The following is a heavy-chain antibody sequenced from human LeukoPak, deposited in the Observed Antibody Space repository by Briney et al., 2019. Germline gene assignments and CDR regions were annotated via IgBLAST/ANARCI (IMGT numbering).Heavy chain of an antibody. D-gene: IGHD2-21*02. CDR3: ARLLESYCGGGCYHPFDY. J-gene: IGHJ4*02. CDR1: GYSFSSHW. V-gene: IGHV5-51*01. CDR2: IYPGDSDT. Sequence: GESLKISCKGSGYSFSSHWIGWVRQMPGKGLEWMGIIYPGDSDTRYSPSFQGQVTISADKSISTTYLQWSSLKASDTAMYYCARLLESYCGGGCYHPFDYWGQGTLVTVSS.